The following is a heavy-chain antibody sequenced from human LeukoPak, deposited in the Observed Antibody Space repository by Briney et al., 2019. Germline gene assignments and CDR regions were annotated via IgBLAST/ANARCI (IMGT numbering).Heavy chain of an antibody. CDR3: TRESGTYHGNDY. Sequence: GASVKVSCKASGYTFTGYYMHWVRQAPGQGLEWMGRINPNNGATNYAQKLQGRVTITGDTSISTAYMELGSLRSDDTAVYYCTRESGTYHGNDYWGQGTLVTVSS. D-gene: IGHD1-26*01. CDR1: GYTFTGYY. J-gene: IGHJ4*02. V-gene: IGHV1-2*06. CDR2: INPNNGAT.